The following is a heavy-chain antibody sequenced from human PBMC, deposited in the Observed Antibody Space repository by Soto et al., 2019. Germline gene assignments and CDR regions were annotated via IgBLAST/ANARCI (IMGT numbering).Heavy chain of an antibody. Sequence: GGSLRLSCAASGFTFSSYAMSWVRQAPGKGLEWVSAISGSGGSTYYADSVKGRFTISRDNSKNTLYLKMNSLRAEDTAVYYCARANNAHPTHDSGGNWFDPWGQGTLVTISS. D-gene: IGHD3-3*01. CDR3: ARANNAHPTHDSGGNWFDP. CDR2: ISGSGGST. J-gene: IGHJ5*02. CDR1: GFTFSSYA. V-gene: IGHV3-23*01.